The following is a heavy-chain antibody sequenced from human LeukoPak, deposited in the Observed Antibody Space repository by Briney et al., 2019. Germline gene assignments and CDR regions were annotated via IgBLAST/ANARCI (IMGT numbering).Heavy chain of an antibody. Sequence: HPGGSLRLSCGASDITFSSYGMHWVRQAPGKGLEWVAVTSYNGRESYYVDSVKGRFTISRDNSKNTLYLQMNSVTTDDTAVYYCAKATSPYDYVWGTSDWGQGTLVTVSS. D-gene: IGHD3-16*01. CDR2: TSYNGRES. J-gene: IGHJ4*02. CDR3: AKATSPYDYVWGTSD. CDR1: DITFSSYG. V-gene: IGHV3-30*18.